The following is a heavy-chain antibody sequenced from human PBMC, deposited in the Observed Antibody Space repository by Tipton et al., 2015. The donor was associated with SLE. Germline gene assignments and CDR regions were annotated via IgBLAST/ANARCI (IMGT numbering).Heavy chain of an antibody. J-gene: IGHJ3*02. CDR2: ISAYNGNA. V-gene: IGHV1-18*01. CDR3: ARGGPGYSSRGYEAFDI. Sequence: QSGAEVKKPGASVKVSCKASGYTFTSYGISWVRQAPGQGLEWMGWISAYNGNANYAQKLQGRVTMTTDTSTSTAYMELRSLRSDDTAVYYCARGGPGYSSRGYEAFDIWGQGTMVTVSS. CDR1: GYTFTSYG. D-gene: IGHD6-13*01.